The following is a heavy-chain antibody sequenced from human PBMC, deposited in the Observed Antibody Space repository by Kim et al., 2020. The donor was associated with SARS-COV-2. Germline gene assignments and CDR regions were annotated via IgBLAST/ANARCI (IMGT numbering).Heavy chain of an antibody. CDR3: ARAGIPGAFDV. J-gene: IGHJ3*01. D-gene: IGHD2-2*02. Sequence: NTNYNPPLESRATLSRDTSKNHFSRRLTSVTAADSAVYYCARAGIPGAFDVWGQGTTVTVSS. V-gene: IGHV4-59*01. CDR2: NT.